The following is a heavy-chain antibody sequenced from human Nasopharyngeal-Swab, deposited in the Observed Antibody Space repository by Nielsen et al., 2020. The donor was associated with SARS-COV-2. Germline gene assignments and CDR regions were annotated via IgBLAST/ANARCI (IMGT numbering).Heavy chain of an antibody. CDR1: GFTFSSYW. CDR2: LNQDGSET. J-gene: IGHJ6*02. V-gene: IGHV3-7*04. CDR3: ARGHYAMDV. Sequence: GESLKISCAASGFTFSSYWMSWVRQAPGKGLEWVASLNQDGSETYYVDSVKGRLTISRDNGKNSVYLQMNRLRVEETAVYYCARGHYAMDVWGQGITVTVSS.